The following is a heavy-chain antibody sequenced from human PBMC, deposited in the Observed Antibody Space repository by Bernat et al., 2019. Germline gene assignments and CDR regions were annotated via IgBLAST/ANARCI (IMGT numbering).Heavy chain of an antibody. J-gene: IGHJ3*02. Sequence: EVQLVESGGGLVQPGGSLRLSCAASGFTFSSYDMHWVRQATGKGLEWVSAIGTAGDTYYPGSVKGRFTISRENAKNSLYLQMNSLGAGDTAVYYCARVSVTTGAFDIWGQGTMVTVSS. V-gene: IGHV3-13*01. D-gene: IGHD1-14*01. CDR1: GFTFSSYD. CDR2: IGTAGDT. CDR3: ARVSVTTGAFDI.